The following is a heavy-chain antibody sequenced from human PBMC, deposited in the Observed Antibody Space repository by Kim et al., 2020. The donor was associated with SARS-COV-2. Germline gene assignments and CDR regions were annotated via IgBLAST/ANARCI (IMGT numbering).Heavy chain of an antibody. CDR1: GYNFSSYG. V-gene: IGHV3-30*18. Sequence: GGSLRLSCAASGYNFSSYGMHWGREGPGKGLERVAVISYDGSKKYHGDPVKGGFTIPRDNSKHTLYLHMNSLRAEDTAVYYCAKGHVHQYYYDSSGYPLTYDAFVIWVQGVLLTDSS. CDR3: AKGHVHQYYYDSSGYPLTYDAFVI. J-gene: IGHJ3*02. D-gene: IGHD3-22*01. CDR2: ISYDGSKK.